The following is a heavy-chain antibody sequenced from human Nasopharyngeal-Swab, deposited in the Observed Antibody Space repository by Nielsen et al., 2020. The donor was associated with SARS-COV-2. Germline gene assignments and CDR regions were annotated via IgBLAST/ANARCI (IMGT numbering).Heavy chain of an antibody. CDR3: ASVLGYCSSTSCYYYYGMDV. D-gene: IGHD2-2*01. CDR2: IYHSGST. V-gene: IGHV4-4*02. Sequence: WIRQPPGKGLEWIGEIYHSGSTNYNPSLKSQVTISVDKSKNQFSLKLSSVTAADTAVYYCASVLGYCSSTSCYYYYGMDVWGQGTTVTVSS. J-gene: IGHJ6*02.